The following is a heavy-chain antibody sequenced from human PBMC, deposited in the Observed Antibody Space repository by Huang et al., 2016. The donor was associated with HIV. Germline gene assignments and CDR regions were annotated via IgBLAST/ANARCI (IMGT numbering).Heavy chain of an antibody. CDR1: GGSLSGYY. D-gene: IGHD3-10*01. Sequence: QVHLQQWGAGLLKSAETLSLTCAVYGGSLSGYYWSWLRQTPGKGLEWIGESNHLGRPNYNPSLKSRVSISMDGSKKQFSLKLRSISDADTAVYLCARDATKNPRGWFDPWGQGTLVTVSS. V-gene: IGHV4-34*02. J-gene: IGHJ5*02. CDR2: SNHLGRP. CDR3: ARDATKNPRGWFDP.